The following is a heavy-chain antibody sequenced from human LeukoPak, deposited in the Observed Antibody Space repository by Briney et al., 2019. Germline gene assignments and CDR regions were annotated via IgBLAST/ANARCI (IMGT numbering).Heavy chain of an antibody. CDR2: ISSSSSTI. CDR1: GFTFSIYS. J-gene: IGHJ4*02. V-gene: IGHV3-48*02. CDR3: ARDWSGGDFFDY. D-gene: IGHD1-14*01. Sequence: GGSLRLSCAVSGFTFSIYSMNWVRQAPGKGLEWVSYISSSSSTIYYADSVKGRFTISRDNAKNSVYLQMNSLRDEDTAVYYCARDWSGGDFFDYWGQGTLVTVSS.